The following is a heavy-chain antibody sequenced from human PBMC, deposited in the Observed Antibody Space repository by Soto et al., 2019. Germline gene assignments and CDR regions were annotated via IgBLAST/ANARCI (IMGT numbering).Heavy chain of an antibody. J-gene: IGHJ6*02. CDR2: IDPSDSYT. CDR1: GYSFTSYW. CDR3: ACFPGFCIGGSCYSGYYYCGMDV. Sequence: LGESLKISCKGSGYSFTSYWISWVRQMPGKGLEWMGRIDPSDSYTNYSPSFQGHVTISADKSISTAYLQWCSLKASDTAMYYCACFPGFCIGGSCYSGYYYCGMDVWGQGTTVTVSS. V-gene: IGHV5-10-1*01. D-gene: IGHD2-15*01.